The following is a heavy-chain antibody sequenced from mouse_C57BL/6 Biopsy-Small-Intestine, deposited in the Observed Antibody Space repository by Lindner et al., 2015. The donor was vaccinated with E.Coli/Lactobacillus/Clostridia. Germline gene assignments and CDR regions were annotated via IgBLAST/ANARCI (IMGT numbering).Heavy chain of an antibody. CDR1: AYSFTGYY. D-gene: IGHD2-1*01. J-gene: IGHJ2*01. CDR3: SYGNYF. CDR2: INPSTGST. Sequence: VQLQESGPELVKPGTSVKISCKASAYSFTGYYMNWVKQSPEKGLEWIGEINPSTGSTTYNQKFEAKATLTVDKSSRTAYMQLKSLTSEDSAVYYCSYGNYFWGQGTTLTVSS. V-gene: IGHV1-42*01.